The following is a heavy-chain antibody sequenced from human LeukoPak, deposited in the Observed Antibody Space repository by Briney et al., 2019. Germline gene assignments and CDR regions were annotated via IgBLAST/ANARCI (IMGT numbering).Heavy chain of an antibody. CDR1: GGSVSSGGYY. Sequence: SQTLSLTCTVSGGSVSSGGYYWSWIRQHPGKGPEWIGYIFYSGSTHYNPSLKRRVTLSLDTSKNQFSLKLSSVTAADTAVYYCARGDMIVGTNWFDPWGQGTLVTVSS. CDR3: ARGDMIVGTNWFDP. D-gene: IGHD3-22*01. J-gene: IGHJ5*02. CDR2: IFYSGST. V-gene: IGHV4-31*03.